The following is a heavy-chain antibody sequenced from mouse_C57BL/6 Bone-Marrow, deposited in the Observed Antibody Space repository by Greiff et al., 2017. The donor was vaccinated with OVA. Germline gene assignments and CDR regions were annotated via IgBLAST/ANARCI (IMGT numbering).Heavy chain of an antibody. V-gene: IGHV5-17*01. J-gene: IGHJ2*01. CDR1: GFTFSDYG. D-gene: IGHD2-14*01. CDR2: ISSGSSTI. CDR3: ERHYRAPFDY. Sequence: EVKLVESGGGLVKPGGSLKLSCAASGFTFSDYGMHWVRQAPEKGLEWVAYISSGSSTIYYADTVKGRFTISRDNAKNTLFLQMTSLRSEDTAMYYCERHYRAPFDYWGQGTTLTVSS.